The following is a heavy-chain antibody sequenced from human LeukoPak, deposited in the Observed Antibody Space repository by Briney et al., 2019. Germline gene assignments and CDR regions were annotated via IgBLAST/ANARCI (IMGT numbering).Heavy chain of an antibody. CDR1: GYTFTSYY. D-gene: IGHD2/OR15-2a*01. Sequence: ATLKVSCKASGYTFTSYYMHWVRQAPAQGREWMGIINPSDGSTTYAQRFQGRVTLTRDTSTSTVYMELSSLRSEDTAAYYCARHQGAGEYPFDYWGRGTLVTVSS. V-gene: IGHV1-46*01. J-gene: IGHJ4*02. CDR2: INPSDGST. CDR3: ARHQGAGEYPFDY.